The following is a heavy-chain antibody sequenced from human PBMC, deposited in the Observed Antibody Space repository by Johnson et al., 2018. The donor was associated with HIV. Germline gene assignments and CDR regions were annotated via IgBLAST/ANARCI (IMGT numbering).Heavy chain of an antibody. J-gene: IGHJ3*02. Sequence: QVQLVESGGGLVQPGRSLRLSCAASGFTFSSYGMHWVRQAPGKGLEWVAVIWYDGSNKYYADSVKGRFTISRDKSKNTLYLQMNSLRAEDTAVYYCAKDRGNIEWATDYYDFSTGYPGQDPRAVVGAFDIWGQGTMVTVSS. CDR1: GFTFSSYG. CDR3: AKDRGNIEWATDYYDFSTGYPGQDPRAVVGAFDI. D-gene: IGHD3/OR15-3a*01. V-gene: IGHV3-33*03. CDR2: IWYDGSNK.